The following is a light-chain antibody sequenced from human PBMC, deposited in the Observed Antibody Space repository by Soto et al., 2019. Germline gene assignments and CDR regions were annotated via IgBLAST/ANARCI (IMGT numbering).Light chain of an antibody. J-gene: IGKJ2*01. Sequence: DIQMTQSPSSLSASVGDRVTITCRASQSISSYLNWYQQKPGKAPKLLIYAASSLQSGVPSRFSSSGSGTDFTLTISSLQPEDFATYYCQQSYSTSRTFGQGTKLEIK. CDR3: QQSYSTSRT. V-gene: IGKV1-39*01. CDR2: AAS. CDR1: QSISSY.